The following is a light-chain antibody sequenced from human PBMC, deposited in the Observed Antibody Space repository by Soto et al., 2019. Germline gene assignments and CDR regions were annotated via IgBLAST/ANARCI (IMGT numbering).Light chain of an antibody. CDR3: QQYDNWPPWT. J-gene: IGKJ1*01. CDR2: GAS. CDR1: QSVSSN. Sequence: EIVMTQSPDTLSVSPGERATLSCRASQSVSSNLVWYQQKPGHPPSLLIYGASTRATGIPARFSGSGSGTDLTLTISSLQSEDFAVYYCQQYDNWPPWTFGQGTKVEIK. V-gene: IGKV3-15*01.